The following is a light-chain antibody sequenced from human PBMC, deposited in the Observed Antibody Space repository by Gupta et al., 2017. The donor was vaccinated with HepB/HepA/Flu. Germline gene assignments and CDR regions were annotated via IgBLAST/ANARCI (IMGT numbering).Light chain of an antibody. V-gene: IGKV2-28*01. J-gene: IGKJ4*01. CDR2: LGS. CDR3: RQTLQTPLT. Sequence: VTPGEPASISCRSSQSLLHSSGYSYLDWYLQKPGQSPQLLIYLGSNRASGVPDRFSGSGSGTDFTLKISRVEAEDVGVYYCRQTLQTPLTFGGGTKVEIK. CDR1: QSLLHSSGYSY.